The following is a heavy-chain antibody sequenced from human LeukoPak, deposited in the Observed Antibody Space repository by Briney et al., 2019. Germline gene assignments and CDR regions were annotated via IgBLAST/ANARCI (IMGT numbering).Heavy chain of an antibody. CDR2: ISYSGATI. V-gene: IGHV3-11*04. CDR1: GFTFSDYY. J-gene: IGHJ3*02. CDR3: ARDTSYSSSPRGAFDI. Sequence: PGGSLRLSCTASGFTFSDYYMTWIRQAPGKGLEWVSYISYSGATIHYADSVKGRFTISRDNAKNSLYLQMNSLRAADTAVYYCARDTSYSSSPRGAFDIWGQGTMVTVSS. D-gene: IGHD6-6*01.